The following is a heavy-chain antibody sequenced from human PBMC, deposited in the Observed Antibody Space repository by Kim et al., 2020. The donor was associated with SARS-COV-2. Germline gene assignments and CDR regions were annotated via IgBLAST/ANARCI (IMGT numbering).Heavy chain of an antibody. CDR1: GFTFSSYG. CDR3: AKDNYYGSGRPYYYYGMDV. V-gene: IGHV3-30*18. Sequence: GGSLRLSCAASGFTFSSYGMHWVRQAPGKGLEWVAVISYDGSNKYYADSVKGRFTISRDNSKNTLYLQMNSLRAEDTAVYYCAKDNYYGSGRPYYYYGMDVGGQETTVTVSS. J-gene: IGHJ6*02. CDR2: ISYDGSNK. D-gene: IGHD3-10*01.